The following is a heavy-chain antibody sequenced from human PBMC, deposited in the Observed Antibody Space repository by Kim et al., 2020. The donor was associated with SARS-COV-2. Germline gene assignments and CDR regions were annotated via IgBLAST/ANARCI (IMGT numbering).Heavy chain of an antibody. CDR1: GGSISSSSYY. D-gene: IGHD1-26*01. J-gene: IGHJ4*02. Sequence: SETLSLTCTVSGGSISSSSYYWGWIRQPPGKGLEWIGSIYYSGSTYYNPSLKSRVTISVDTSKNQFSLKLSSVTAADTAVYYCARQFNFGESRVGASAYWGQGTLVTVSS. CDR2: IYYSGST. CDR3: ARQFNFGESRVGASAY. V-gene: IGHV4-39*01.